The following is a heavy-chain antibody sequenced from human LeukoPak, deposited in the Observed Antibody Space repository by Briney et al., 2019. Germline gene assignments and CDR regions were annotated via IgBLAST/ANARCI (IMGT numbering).Heavy chain of an antibody. CDR3: ARGGDGYSLDY. J-gene: IGHJ4*02. V-gene: IGHV1-69*04. CDR1: GGTFSSYA. D-gene: IGHD5-24*01. Sequence: SVKVSCKAFGGTFSSYAISWVRQAPGQGLEWMGRIIPILGIANYAQKFQGRVTITADKSTSTAYMELSSLRSEDTAVYYCARGGDGYSLDYWGQGTLVTVSS. CDR2: IIPILGIA.